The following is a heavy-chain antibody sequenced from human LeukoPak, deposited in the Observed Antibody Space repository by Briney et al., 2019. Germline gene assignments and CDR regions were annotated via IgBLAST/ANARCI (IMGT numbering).Heavy chain of an antibody. CDR2: INAGNGNT. D-gene: IGHD4-17*01. Sequence: GASVKVSCKASGYTFTSYAMHWVRQAPGQRLEWMGWINAGNGNTKYSQKFQGRVTMTRNTSISTAYMELSSLRSEDTAVYYCASYNDYGAPDYYYYGMDVWGQGTTVTVSS. CDR3: ASYNDYGAPDYYYYGMDV. CDR1: GYTFTSYA. V-gene: IGHV1-3*01. J-gene: IGHJ6*02.